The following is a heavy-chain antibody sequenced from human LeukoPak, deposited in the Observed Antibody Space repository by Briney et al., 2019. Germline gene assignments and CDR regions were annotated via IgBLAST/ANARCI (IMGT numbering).Heavy chain of an antibody. D-gene: IGHD1-26*01. J-gene: IGHJ4*02. V-gene: IGHV3-48*01. CDR3: ARDPPGRGDY. Sequence: GGSLRLSCAASGFTFSSYSMNWVRQAPGKGLEWVSYISSSSSTIYYADSVKGRFTISRDNAKNSLYLQMNSLRAEDTAVYYCARDPPGRGDYWGQGTLVTVSS. CDR2: ISSSSSTI. CDR1: GFTFSSYS.